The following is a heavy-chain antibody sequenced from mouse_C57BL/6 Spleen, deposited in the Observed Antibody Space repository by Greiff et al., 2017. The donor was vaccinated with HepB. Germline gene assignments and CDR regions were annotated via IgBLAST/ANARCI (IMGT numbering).Heavy chain of an antibody. D-gene: IGHD2-4*01. CDR1: GYTFTDYE. CDR3: TRRRLRRGAWFAY. CDR2: IDPETGGT. Sequence: QVQLQQSGAELVRPGASVTLSCKASGYTFTDYEMHWVKQTPVHGLEWIGAIDPETGGTAYNQKFKGKAILTADKSSSTAYMELRSLTSEDSAVYYCTRRRLRRGAWFAYWGQGTLVTVSA. V-gene: IGHV1-15*01. J-gene: IGHJ3*01.